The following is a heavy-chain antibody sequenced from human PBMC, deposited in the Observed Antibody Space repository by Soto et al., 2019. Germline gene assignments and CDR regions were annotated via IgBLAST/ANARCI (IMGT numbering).Heavy chain of an antibody. CDR3: ASVTGHYDYIWGSYRSGSYGY. CDR2: ISAYNGNT. V-gene: IGHV1-18*01. D-gene: IGHD3-16*02. CDR1: GYTFTSYG. J-gene: IGHJ4*01. Sequence: ASVKVSCKASGYTFTSYGISWVRQAPGQGLEWMGWISAYNGNTNYAQKLQGRVTMTTDTSTSTAYMELRSLRSDDTAVYYCASVTGHYDYIWGSYRSGSYGYWGQGSLVTVSS.